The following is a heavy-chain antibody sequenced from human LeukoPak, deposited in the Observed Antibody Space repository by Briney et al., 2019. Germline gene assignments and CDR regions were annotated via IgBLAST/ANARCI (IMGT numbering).Heavy chain of an antibody. Sequence: VASVKVSCKASGYTFTSYGISWVRQAPGQGLEWMGWISAYNGNTNYAQKLQGRVTMTTDTSTSTAYMELRSLRSDDTAAYYCARDRIHRLLGNGRYGMDVWGQGTTVTVSS. V-gene: IGHV1-18*01. J-gene: IGHJ6*02. CDR1: GYTFTSYG. D-gene: IGHD3-22*01. CDR2: ISAYNGNT. CDR3: ARDRIHRLLGNGRYGMDV.